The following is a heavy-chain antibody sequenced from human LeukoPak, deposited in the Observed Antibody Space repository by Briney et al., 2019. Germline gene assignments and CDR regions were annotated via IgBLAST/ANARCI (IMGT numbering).Heavy chain of an antibody. CDR2: FDPEDGET. D-gene: IGHD3-10*01. V-gene: IGHV1-24*01. J-gene: IGHJ4*02. Sequence: ASVKVSCKVSGYTLTELSMHWVRQAPGKGLEWMGGFDPEDGETIYAQKFQGRVTMTEDTSTDTAYMELSSLRSEDTAVYYCATVPIVPLMVRGVMPDYWGQGTLVTVSS. CDR3: ATVPIVPLMVRGVMPDY. CDR1: GYTLTELS.